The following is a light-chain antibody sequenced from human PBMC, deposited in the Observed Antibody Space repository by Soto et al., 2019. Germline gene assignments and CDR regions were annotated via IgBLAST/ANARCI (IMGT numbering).Light chain of an antibody. CDR1: CSDVGGYNY. J-gene: IGLJ2*01. CDR2: DVS. V-gene: IGLV2-14*01. CDR3: SSYTSSSTVL. Sequence: QSALTQPASVSGSPGQSITISCTGTCSDVGGYNYVSWYQQHPGKAPKLTIYDVSNRPSGVSNRFSGSKSGNTASLTISGLQAEDEADYYCSSYTSSSTVLFGGGTKLTVL.